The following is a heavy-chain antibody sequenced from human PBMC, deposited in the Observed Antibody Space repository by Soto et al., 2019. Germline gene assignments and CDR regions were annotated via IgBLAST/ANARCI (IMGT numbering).Heavy chain of an antibody. CDR3: ARGLCTNGVCYSWFDP. V-gene: IGHV1-69*13. Sequence: SVKVSCKASGGTFSSYAISWVRQAPGQGLEWMGGIIPIFGTANYAQKFQGRVTITADESTSTAYMELSSLRSEDTAVYYCARGLCTNGVCYSWFDPWGQGTRVTVSS. J-gene: IGHJ5*02. D-gene: IGHD2-8*01. CDR2: IIPIFGTA. CDR1: GGTFSSYA.